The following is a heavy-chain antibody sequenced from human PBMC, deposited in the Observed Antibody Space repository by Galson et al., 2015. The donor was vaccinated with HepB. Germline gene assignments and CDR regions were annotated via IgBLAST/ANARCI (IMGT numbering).Heavy chain of an antibody. Sequence: ETLSLTCTVSGGSISSSSYYWDWIRQPPGKGLERIATIYNSVTTYYNPSLKSRVTISVDTSRNQFSLNLNSVTAADTAVYFCARHPLDSADGIAFDIWGHGTMVTVSS. J-gene: IGHJ3*02. CDR2: IYNSVTT. CDR3: ARHPLDSADGIAFDI. D-gene: IGHD6-13*01. CDR1: GGSISSSSYY. V-gene: IGHV4-39*01.